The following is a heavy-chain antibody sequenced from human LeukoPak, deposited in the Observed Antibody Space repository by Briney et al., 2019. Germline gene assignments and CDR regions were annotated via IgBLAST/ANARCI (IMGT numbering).Heavy chain of an antibody. CDR1: GFTFDNYA. CDR3: TRSTGCYNYFDY. Sequence: SLRLSCAASGFTFDNYAMHWVRQAPGKGLEWVSGITWNSGSIAYADSVKGRFTISRDNAKNSLYLQMNSLRAEDVALYYCTRSTGCYNYFDYWGQGALVTVSS. J-gene: IGHJ4*02. CDR2: ITWNSGSI. D-gene: IGHD5-24*01. V-gene: IGHV3-9*03.